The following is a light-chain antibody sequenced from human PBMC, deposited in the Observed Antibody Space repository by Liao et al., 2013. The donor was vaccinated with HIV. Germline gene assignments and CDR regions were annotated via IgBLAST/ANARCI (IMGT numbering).Light chain of an antibody. CDR1: ALPKQY. Sequence: SYELTQPPSVSVSPGQTARITCSGDALPKQYAYWYQQKPGQAPVLVIYKDSERPSRIPERFSGSSSGTTVTLTISGVQAEDEADYYCQSADSGASYPDVIFGGGTKLTVL. CDR3: QSADSGASYPDVI. J-gene: IGLJ2*01. V-gene: IGLV3-25*03. CDR2: KDS.